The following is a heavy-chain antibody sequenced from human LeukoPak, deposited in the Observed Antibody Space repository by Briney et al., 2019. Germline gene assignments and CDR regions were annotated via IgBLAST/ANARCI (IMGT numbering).Heavy chain of an antibody. CDR2: ISSSSSYI. D-gene: IGHD3-3*01. CDR3: AREDRSRYYDFWSGPRDFDY. V-gene: IGHV3-21*01. Sequence: GGSLRLSCAASGFTFSSYSMNWVRQAPGKGLGWVSSISSSSSYIYYADSVKGRFTISRDNAKNSLYLQMNSLRAEDTAVYYCAREDRSRYYDFWSGPRDFDYWGQGTLVTVSS. CDR1: GFTFSSYS. J-gene: IGHJ4*02.